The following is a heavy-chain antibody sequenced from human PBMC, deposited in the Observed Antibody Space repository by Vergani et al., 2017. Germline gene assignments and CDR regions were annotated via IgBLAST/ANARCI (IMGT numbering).Heavy chain of an antibody. Sequence: QVQLQESGPGLVKPSQTLSLTCTVSGGSISSGSYYWSWIRQPAGKGLEWIGRIYTSGSTNYNPSLKSRVTMSVDTSKNQFSLKLSSVTAAATAVYYCARYGFYYYYYMDVWRK. J-gene: IGHJ6*03. D-gene: IGHD4-17*01. CDR2: IYTSGST. CDR3: ARYGFYYYYYMDV. CDR1: GGSISSGSYY. V-gene: IGHV4-61*02.